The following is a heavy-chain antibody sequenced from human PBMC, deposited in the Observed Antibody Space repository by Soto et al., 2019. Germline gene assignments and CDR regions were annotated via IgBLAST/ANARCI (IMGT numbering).Heavy chain of an antibody. CDR3: ASEDITMIRGFTRPHTWFDP. Sequence: QVQLVQSGAEVKKPGSSVKVSCKASGGTLSKYAINWVRQAPGQGLEWMGGIIPMYGTTNAAKKFEGRLTITADESTSTVVMELSGLRSEDTAVYYCASEDITMIRGFTRPHTWFDPWGQGPLVTVSS. V-gene: IGHV1-69*01. CDR2: IIPMYGTT. CDR1: GGTLSKYA. J-gene: IGHJ5*02. D-gene: IGHD3-10*01.